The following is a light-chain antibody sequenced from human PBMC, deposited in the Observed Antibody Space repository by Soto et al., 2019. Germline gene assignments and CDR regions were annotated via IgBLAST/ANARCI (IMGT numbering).Light chain of an antibody. CDR1: QSVNNRY. CDR2: GAS. V-gene: IGKV3-20*01. Sequence: EIGVTQSPGTLSLSPGERATLSCRASQSVNNRYLAWYQQKPGQAPRLLIYGASFRAPGTPDRFSGSGSGSDFTLTLCALEPEDFAVFYCPLYSGSLPYPFGQGTKLQI. CDR3: PLYSGSLPYP. J-gene: IGKJ2*01.